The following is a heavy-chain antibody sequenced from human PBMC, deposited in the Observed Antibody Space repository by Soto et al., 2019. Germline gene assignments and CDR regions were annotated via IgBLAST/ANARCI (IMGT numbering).Heavy chain of an antibody. J-gene: IGHJ5*02. V-gene: IGHV3-73*01. D-gene: IGHD6-19*01. Sequence: PGGSLRLSCEASGFTFSGSAMHWVRQASGKGLEWVGRIRSKANSYATAYAASVKGRFSISRDESKNTAYLQMNSLKTEDTAVYYCAKDRECEHNNGWPQGSWGQGTQVTVSS. CDR3: AKDRECEHNNGWPQGS. CDR2: IRSKANSYAT. CDR1: GFTFSGSA.